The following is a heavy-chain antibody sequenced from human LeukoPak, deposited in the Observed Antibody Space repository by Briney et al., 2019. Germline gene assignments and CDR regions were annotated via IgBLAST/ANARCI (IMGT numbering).Heavy chain of an antibody. CDR1: GGSISGYY. J-gene: IGHJ4*02. CDR2: IFSSGGT. V-gene: IGHV4-4*07. Sequence: SETLSLTCTVSGGSISGYYWNWIRQPAGKGLRWVGRIFSSGGTNYNPSLQSRVTMSVDTSKNQFSLKLSSVTAADTAVYYCARGGHSGNDYWGQGTLVTVSS. CDR3: ARGGHSGNDY. D-gene: IGHD5-12*01.